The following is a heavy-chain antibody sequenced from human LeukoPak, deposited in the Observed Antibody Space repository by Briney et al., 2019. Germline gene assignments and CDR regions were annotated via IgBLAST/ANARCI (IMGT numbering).Heavy chain of an antibody. J-gene: IGHJ4*02. Sequence: GGSLRLSCAASGFTFSSYSMNWVRQAPGKGLEWVSSISTSSSYIYYADSLEGRFTISRDNAKNSLYLQMNSLRAEDTAVYYCARDRDWWDPNYFDYWGQGTLVTVSS. CDR3: ARDRDWWDPNYFDY. CDR1: GFTFSSYS. CDR2: ISTSSSYI. D-gene: IGHD2-8*02. V-gene: IGHV3-21*01.